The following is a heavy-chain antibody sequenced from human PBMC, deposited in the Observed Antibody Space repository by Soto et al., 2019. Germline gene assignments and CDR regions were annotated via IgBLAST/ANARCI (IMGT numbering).Heavy chain of an antibody. Sequence: QVQLQESGPGLVKASETLSLTCMVSGASISSYYWSWIRQPPGKGLEWIGFIYYRGGTNYNSSLTSRVTMPLDTSNNHFALTLTSVTAADTAVYYCAGSMSFPGAHGSWGQGTLVTVSS. CDR2: IYYRGGT. D-gene: IGHD5-12*01. CDR1: GASISSYY. J-gene: IGHJ5*02. V-gene: IGHV4-59*01. CDR3: AGSMSFPGAHGS.